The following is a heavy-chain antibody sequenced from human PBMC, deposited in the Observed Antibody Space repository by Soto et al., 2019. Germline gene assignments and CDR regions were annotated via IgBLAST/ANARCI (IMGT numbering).Heavy chain of an antibody. Sequence: SETLSLTCTVSGGSISSYYWSWIRQPPGKGLEWIGYIYYSGSTNYNPSLKSRVTISVDTSKNQFSLKLSSVTAADTAVYYCASEPYDFWSGYYRWFDPWGQGTLVTVSS. V-gene: IGHV4-59*12. CDR1: GGSISSYY. D-gene: IGHD3-3*01. CDR2: IYYSGST. J-gene: IGHJ5*02. CDR3: ASEPYDFWSGYYRWFDP.